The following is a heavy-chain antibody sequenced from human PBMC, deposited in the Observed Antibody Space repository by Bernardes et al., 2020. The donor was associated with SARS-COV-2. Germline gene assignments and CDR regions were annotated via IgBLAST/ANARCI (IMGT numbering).Heavy chain of an antibody. CDR3: ARGYCSGGSCYGFWFDP. V-gene: IGHV3-74*01. D-gene: IGHD2-15*01. CDR1: GFTFRSFW. CDR2: INSDGGTT. J-gene: IGHJ5*02. Sequence: FCASSGFTFRSFWMHWVQKGPGKGLVWVYRINSDGGTTNYADSVKGRFTISRDNAKNTVYLQMNSLSAEDTAVYYCARGYCSGGSCYGFWFDPWGQGTLVTVSS.